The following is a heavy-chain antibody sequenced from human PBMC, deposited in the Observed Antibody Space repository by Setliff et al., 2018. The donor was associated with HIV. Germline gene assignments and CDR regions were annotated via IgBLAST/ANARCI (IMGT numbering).Heavy chain of an antibody. Sequence: TSETLSLTCAVSGVSITSATYYWSWIRHSPGKGLEWIGYIDYSGSAFYNPSLKSRLTISRDTSKNQFSLRMKSVTAADTAVYYCAREGKTALVTKYFDYWGQGTLVTV. CDR2: IDYSGSA. CDR1: GVSITSATYY. J-gene: IGHJ4*02. D-gene: IGHD5-18*01. V-gene: IGHV4-31*11. CDR3: AREGKTALVTKYFDY.